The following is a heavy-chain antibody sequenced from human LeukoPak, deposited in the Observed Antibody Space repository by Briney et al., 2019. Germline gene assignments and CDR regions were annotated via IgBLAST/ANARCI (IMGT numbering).Heavy chain of an antibody. CDR1: GFTFSSYA. Sequence: GGSLRLSCAASGFTFSSYAMSWVRQAPGKGLEWVSAISGSGGSTYYADSVKGRFTISRDNSKNTLYLQMNSLRAEDTAVYYCARDLTAFYGMDVWGQGTTVTVSS. J-gene: IGHJ6*02. CDR2: ISGSGGST. CDR3: ARDLTAFYGMDV. D-gene: IGHD5-18*01. V-gene: IGHV3-23*01.